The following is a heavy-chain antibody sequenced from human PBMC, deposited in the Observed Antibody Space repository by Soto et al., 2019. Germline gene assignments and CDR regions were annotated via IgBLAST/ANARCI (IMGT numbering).Heavy chain of an antibody. J-gene: IGHJ6*02. CDR3: AREIVTIFGVVTFYGMDV. CDR1: GGSFSGYY. CDR2: INHSGST. V-gene: IGHV4-34*01. Sequence: QVQLQQWGAGLLKPSETLSLTCAVYGGSFSGYYWSWIRQPPGKGLEWIGEINHSGSTNYNPSLKSRVTISVDTSKSQFSLKLSSVTAADTAVYYCAREIVTIFGVVTFYGMDVWGQGTTVTVSS. D-gene: IGHD3-3*01.